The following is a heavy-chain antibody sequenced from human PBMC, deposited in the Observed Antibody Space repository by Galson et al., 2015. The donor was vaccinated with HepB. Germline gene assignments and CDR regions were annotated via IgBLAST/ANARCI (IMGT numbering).Heavy chain of an antibody. CDR3: ARWGYCSSTSCYTGYFQH. D-gene: IGHD2-2*02. J-gene: IGHJ1*01. V-gene: IGHV4-61*02. CDR2: IYTSGST. Sequence: LSLTCTVSGGSISSGSYYWSWIRQPAGKGLEWIGRIYTSGSTNYNPSLKSRVTISVDTSKNQFSLKLSSVTAADTAVYYCARWGYCSSTSCYTGYFQHWGQGTLVTVSS. CDR1: GGSISSGSYY.